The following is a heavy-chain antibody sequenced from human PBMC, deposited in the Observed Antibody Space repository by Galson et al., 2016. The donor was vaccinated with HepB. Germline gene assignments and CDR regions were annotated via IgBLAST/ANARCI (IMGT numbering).Heavy chain of an antibody. Sequence: SLRLSCAASGFSFNNYAMSWVRQAPGKGLEWVSGISGSGGSTYSADSVKGPFTISRDNSKNTLYLQMNSLRAEDTAVYYCAKEDSMIVVGGFDYWGQGTLVTVSS. CDR3: AKEDSMIVVGGFDY. CDR1: GFSFNNYA. J-gene: IGHJ4*02. D-gene: IGHD3-22*01. CDR2: ISGSGGST. V-gene: IGHV3-23*01.